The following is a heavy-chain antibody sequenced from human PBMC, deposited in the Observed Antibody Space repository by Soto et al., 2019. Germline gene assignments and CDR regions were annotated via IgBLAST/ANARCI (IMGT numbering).Heavy chain of an antibody. Sequence: EVQLVQSGAEVKKPGESLKISCKGSGYNFATYWIAWVRQLPGKGPEWMGIIYPGDSDTSYSPSFQGRVTISVDKSISTAYLQWNSLKASDTAVYYCARRGYSYGLDVWGQGTKVTVSS. CDR1: GYNFATYW. J-gene: IGHJ6*02. CDR2: IYPGDSDT. D-gene: IGHD5-18*01. CDR3: ARRGYSYGLDV. V-gene: IGHV5-51*01.